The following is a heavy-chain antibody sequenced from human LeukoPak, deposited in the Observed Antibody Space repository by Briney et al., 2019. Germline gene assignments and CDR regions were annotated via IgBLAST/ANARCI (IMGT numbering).Heavy chain of an antibody. Sequence: ASVKVSCKASGYTFTSYYMHWVRQAPGQALEWMGIINPSGGSTSYAQKFQGRVTMTRDTSTSTVYMELSSLRSEDTAVYYCARELGYNYGPTGKHDAFDIWGQGTMVTVSS. V-gene: IGHV1-46*03. D-gene: IGHD1-1*01. CDR1: GYTFTSYY. CDR2: INPSGGST. J-gene: IGHJ3*02. CDR3: ARELGYNYGPTGKHDAFDI.